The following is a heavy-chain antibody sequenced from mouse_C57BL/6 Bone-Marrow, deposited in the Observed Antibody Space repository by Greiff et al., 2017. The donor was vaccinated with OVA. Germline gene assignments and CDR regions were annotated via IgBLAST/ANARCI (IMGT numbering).Heavy chain of an antibody. Sequence: VKVVESGPGLVQPSQSLSITCTVSGFSLTSYGVHWVRQSPGKGLEWLGVIWSGGSTDYNAAFISSLSISKDNSKSQVFFKMNSLQADDTDIYYCAREGTYSNYESFDYWGQGTLVTVSA. CDR3: AREGTYSNYESFDY. CDR1: GFSLTSYG. D-gene: IGHD2-5*01. J-gene: IGHJ3*01. V-gene: IGHV2-2*01. CDR2: IWSGGST.